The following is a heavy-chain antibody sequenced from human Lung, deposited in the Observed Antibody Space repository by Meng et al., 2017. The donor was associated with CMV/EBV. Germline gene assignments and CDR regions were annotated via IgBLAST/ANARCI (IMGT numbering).Heavy chain of an antibody. J-gene: IGHJ4*02. Sequence: GESXKISCAASGFTFSSYSMNWVRQAPGKGLEWVSYISSSSSTIYYADSVKGRLTISRDNAKNSLYLQMNSLRAEDTAVYYCARKVPFDYWGQGTLVTVSS. CDR1: GFTFSSYS. V-gene: IGHV3-48*04. CDR3: ARKVPFDY. CDR2: ISSSSSTI.